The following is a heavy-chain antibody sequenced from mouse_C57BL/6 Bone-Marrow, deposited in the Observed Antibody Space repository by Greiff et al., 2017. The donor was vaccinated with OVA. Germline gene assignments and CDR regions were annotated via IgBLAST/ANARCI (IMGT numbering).Heavy chain of an antibody. CDR2: IWSGGST. J-gene: IGHJ3*01. D-gene: IGHD3-2*02. Sequence: VKLMESGPGLVQPSQSLSITCTVSGFSFTSYGVHWVRQSPGKGLEWLGVIWSGGSTDYNAAFISRLSISKDNSKSQVFFKMNSLQADDTAIYYCARKASSGYVPFAYWGQGTLVTVSA. V-gene: IGHV2-2*01. CDR1: GFSFTSYG. CDR3: ARKASSGYVPFAY.